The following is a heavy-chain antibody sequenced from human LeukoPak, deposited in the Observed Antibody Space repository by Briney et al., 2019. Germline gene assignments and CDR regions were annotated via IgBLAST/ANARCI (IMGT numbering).Heavy chain of an antibody. J-gene: IGHJ4*02. Sequence: GGSLRLSCAASGFTFSSYGMHWVRQAPGKGLEWVAVIWYDGSNKYYADSVKGRFTISRDNSKNTLYLQMNSLRAEDTAVYYCAKEGHSSGWYLDYWGQGTLVTVSS. CDR3: AKEGHSSGWYLDY. V-gene: IGHV3-33*06. CDR2: IWYDGSNK. D-gene: IGHD6-19*01. CDR1: GFTFSSYG.